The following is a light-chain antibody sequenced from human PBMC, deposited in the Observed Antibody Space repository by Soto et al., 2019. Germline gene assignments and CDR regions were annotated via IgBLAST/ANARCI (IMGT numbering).Light chain of an antibody. CDR1: QSIGTW. J-gene: IGKJ2*01. CDR2: DAS. Sequence: DIQMTQSPSTLSASVGDRVTITCRASQSIGTWLAWYQQKPGKAPKLLIYDASTLESGVPSRFRGSGSGTEFTLSICSLQPDDFATYYCQQYDTHSMYTFGQGTKLEIK. V-gene: IGKV1-5*01. CDR3: QQYDTHSMYT.